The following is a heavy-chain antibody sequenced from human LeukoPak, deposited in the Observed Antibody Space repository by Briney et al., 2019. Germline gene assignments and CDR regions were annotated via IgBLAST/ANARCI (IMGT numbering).Heavy chain of an antibody. Sequence: GGSLRLSCAASGFTFSNYDMSWVRQAPGKGLEWVSGISGSGGSTYHADSVKGRFTISRDNSKNTLYLQMNSLRAEDTAVYYCARIRVDYGDYGMDVWGQGTTVTVSS. J-gene: IGHJ6*02. CDR2: ISGSGGST. CDR1: GFTFSNYD. V-gene: IGHV3-23*01. CDR3: ARIRVDYGDYGMDV. D-gene: IGHD4-17*01.